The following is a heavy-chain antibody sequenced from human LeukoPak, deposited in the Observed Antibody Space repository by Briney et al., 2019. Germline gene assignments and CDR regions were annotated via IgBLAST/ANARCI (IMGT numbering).Heavy chain of an antibody. V-gene: IGHV4-59*08. CDR3: ARTFSESYYYYGMDV. J-gene: IGHJ6*04. D-gene: IGHD1-26*01. CDR1: GGSMSTYY. Sequence: SETLSLTCTVSGGSMSTYYWSWIRQPPGKGLEWIGYFFYSGSTNYNPSLNSRVTISLDTSKNQFSLKLSFVTAADTAVYYCARTFSESYYYYGMDVWGEGTTVTVSS. CDR2: FFYSGST.